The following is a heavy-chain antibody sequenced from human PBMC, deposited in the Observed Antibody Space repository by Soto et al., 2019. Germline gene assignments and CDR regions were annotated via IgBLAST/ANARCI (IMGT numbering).Heavy chain of an antibody. Sequence: GASVKVSCKASGFTFTNYGINWVRQAPGQGLEWLGWISAYNGNTNYAQRLQGRVTLTTDTSTSTGYMELRSLTSDDTAVYYCARGGSASDFDRWCQGTLVTVSS. CDR3: ARGGSASDFDR. D-gene: IGHD6-6*01. J-gene: IGHJ4*02. CDR1: GFTFTNYG. CDR2: ISAYNGNT. V-gene: IGHV1-18*01.